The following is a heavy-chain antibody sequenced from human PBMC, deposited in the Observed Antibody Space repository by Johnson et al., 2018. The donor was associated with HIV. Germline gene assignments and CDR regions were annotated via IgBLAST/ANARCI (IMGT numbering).Heavy chain of an antibody. CDR2: ISYGGTYK. Sequence: QEKLVESGGGVVQPGRSLRVSCAASGFSFGSYGMHWVRQAPGKGLEWVAIISYGGTYKYYADSVKGRFTISRDNSNNTLYLQMNSLRAEDTAVYYCARAGSSSSGPRAFDIWGQGTMVTVSS. CDR1: GFSFGSYG. J-gene: IGHJ3*02. V-gene: IGHV3-30*03. D-gene: IGHD6-6*01. CDR3: ARAGSSSSGPRAFDI.